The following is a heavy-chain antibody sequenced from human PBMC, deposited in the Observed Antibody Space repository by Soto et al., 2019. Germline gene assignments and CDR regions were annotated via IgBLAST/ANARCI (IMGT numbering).Heavy chain of an antibody. CDR1: GYTFTGYY. J-gene: IGHJ5*02. V-gene: IGHV1-2*02. D-gene: IGHD1-26*01. Sequence: ASVKVSCKASGYTFTGYYMHWVRQAPGQGLEWMGWINPNSGFKKYYADSVKGRFTISRDNSKSTVYLELNNLSAEDTAVYHCAKNQGVELVPLATVDWFDPWGQGSVVTVSS. CDR2: INPNSGFKK. CDR3: AKNQGVELVPLATVDWFDP.